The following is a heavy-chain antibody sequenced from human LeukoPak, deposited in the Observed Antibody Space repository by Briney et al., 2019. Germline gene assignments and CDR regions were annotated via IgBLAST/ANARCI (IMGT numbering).Heavy chain of an antibody. D-gene: IGHD2-2*01. CDR1: GFTFSSYS. Sequence: GGSLRLSCAASGFTFSSYSMNWDRQAPGKGLEWVSYTSSSSSTIYYADSVKGRFTIPRDNAKNSLYLQMNGLRAEDTSVYYCARSDCSSTSCYDFDYWGQGTMVTVSS. J-gene: IGHJ4*02. V-gene: IGHV3-48*01. CDR3: ARSDCSSTSCYDFDY. CDR2: TSSSSSTI.